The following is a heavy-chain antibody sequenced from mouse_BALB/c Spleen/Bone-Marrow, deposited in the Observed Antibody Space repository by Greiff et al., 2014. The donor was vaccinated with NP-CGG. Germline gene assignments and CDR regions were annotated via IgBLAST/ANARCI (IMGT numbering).Heavy chain of an antibody. CDR3: ASYYNCHYFDY. Sequence: EVKLEESGAELVKPGASVKLSCTASGFNIKDTYMHWVKQRPEQGLEWIGRIDPANGNTKYDPKFQGKATITADTSSNTAYLQLSMLTAEDTAFYYAASYYNCHYFDYWGQGTTLTVSS. V-gene: IGHV14-3*02. CDR2: IDPANGNT. J-gene: IGHJ2*01. D-gene: IGHD1-1*01. CDR1: GFNIKDTY.